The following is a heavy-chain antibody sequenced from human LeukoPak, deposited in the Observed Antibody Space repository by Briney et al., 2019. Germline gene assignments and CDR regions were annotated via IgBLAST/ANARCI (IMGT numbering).Heavy chain of an antibody. D-gene: IGHD3-22*01. CDR3: AKGRITMIVVVITNYAFGI. Sequence: GGSLRLSCAASGFTFSSYAMSWVRQAPGKGLEWVSAISGSGGSTYYADSVKGRFTISRDNSKNTLYLQMNSLRAEDTAVYYCAKGRITMIVVVITNYAFGIWGQGTMVTVSS. J-gene: IGHJ3*02. CDR1: GFTFSSYA. V-gene: IGHV3-23*01. CDR2: ISGSGGST.